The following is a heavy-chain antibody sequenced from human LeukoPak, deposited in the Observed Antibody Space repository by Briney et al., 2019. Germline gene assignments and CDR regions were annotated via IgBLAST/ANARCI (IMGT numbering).Heavy chain of an antibody. D-gene: IGHD3-3*01. CDR1: GFTFSSAW. CDR2: IKSKTDGGTA. Sequence: PGGSLRLSCVASGFTFSSAWMTWVRQAPGKGLEWVGRIKSKTDGGTAEYAAPVKGRFTISRDDSQNTMYMQMNSLRPEDTAVYYCTTAPDSMDCWGQGTLVTVSS. J-gene: IGHJ4*02. CDR3: TTAPDSMDC. V-gene: IGHV3-15*01.